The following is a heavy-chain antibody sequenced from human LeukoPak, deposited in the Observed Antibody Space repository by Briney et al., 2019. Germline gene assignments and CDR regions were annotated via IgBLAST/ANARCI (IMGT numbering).Heavy chain of an antibody. Sequence: GGSLRLSCAASGFTFSNYNMNWVRQAPGKGLECIAYISSSSSTIYYADSVKGRFTISRDNAKNSLFLHMNSLRAEGTALYYCARENFADLFDFWGQGALVTVSS. CDR1: GFTFSNYN. CDR3: ARENFADLFDF. D-gene: IGHD1-7*01. CDR2: ISSSSSTI. J-gene: IGHJ4*02. V-gene: IGHV3-48*01.